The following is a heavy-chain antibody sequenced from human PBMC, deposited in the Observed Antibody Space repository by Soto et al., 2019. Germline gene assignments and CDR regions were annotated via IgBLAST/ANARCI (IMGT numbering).Heavy chain of an antibody. D-gene: IGHD3-10*02. Sequence: EVQLVESGGGLVQPGRSLRLSCAASGFTFDDYAMHWVRQAPGKGLEWVSGISWNSGSTYYADSVKGRFTISRDNSKNTLYLQMNSLRAEDTAVYYCAKDLFGIRAAFDIWGQGTMVTVSS. CDR1: GFTFDDYA. V-gene: IGHV3-9*01. J-gene: IGHJ3*02. CDR3: AKDLFGIRAAFDI. CDR2: ISWNSGST.